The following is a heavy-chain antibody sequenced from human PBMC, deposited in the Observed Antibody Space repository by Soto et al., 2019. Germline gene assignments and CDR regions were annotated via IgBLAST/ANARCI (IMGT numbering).Heavy chain of an antibody. Sequence: QVQLVQSGAEVKKPGASVKVSCKASGYTFTSYAMHWVRQAPGQRLEWMGWINAGNGNTKYSQKFQGRVTITRDTSASTAYMELSSLRFEDTAVYYCARDHSIAVAGIFDYWGQGTLVTVSS. J-gene: IGHJ4*02. V-gene: IGHV1-3*01. CDR2: INAGNGNT. D-gene: IGHD6-19*01. CDR3: ARDHSIAVAGIFDY. CDR1: GYTFTSYA.